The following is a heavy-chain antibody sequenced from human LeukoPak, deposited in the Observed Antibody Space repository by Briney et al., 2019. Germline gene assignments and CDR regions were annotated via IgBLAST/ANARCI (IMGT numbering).Heavy chain of an antibody. CDR2: INHSGST. J-gene: IGHJ3*02. V-gene: IGHV4-34*01. CDR1: GGSFSGYY. CDR3: ASSLYCSSTSCYTVFGPFHAFDI. D-gene: IGHD2-2*02. Sequence: SSETLSLTCAVYGGSFSGYYWSWIRQPPGKGLEWIGEINHSGSTNYNPSLKSRVTISVDTSKNQFSLKLSSVTAADTAVYYCASSLYCSSTSCYTVFGPFHAFDIWGQGTMVTVSS.